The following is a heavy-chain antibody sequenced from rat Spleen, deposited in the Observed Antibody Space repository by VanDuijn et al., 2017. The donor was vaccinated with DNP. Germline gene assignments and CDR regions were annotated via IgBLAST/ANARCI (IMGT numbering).Heavy chain of an antibody. CDR2: IIYDGSST. CDR1: GFTFSSYD. V-gene: IGHV5S10*01. Sequence: EVQLVETGGGLVQPGRSLKLSCAASGFTFSSYDMAWVRQAPTKGLEWVATIIYDGSSTYYRDSVRGRFTISRDYARSTLYLQMDSLRSEDTATYYCATRGVGARYYWYFDFWGPGTMVTVSS. J-gene: IGHJ1*01. CDR3: ATRGVGARYYWYFDF. D-gene: IGHD5-1*01.